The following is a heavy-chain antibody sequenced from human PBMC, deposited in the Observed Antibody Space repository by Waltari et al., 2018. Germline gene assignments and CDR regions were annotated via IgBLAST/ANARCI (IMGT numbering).Heavy chain of an antibody. D-gene: IGHD6-13*01. J-gene: IGHJ3*02. CDR3: VRPQELGPEVGPFDM. V-gene: IGHV1-2*06. CDR1: GFTFIDYF. Sequence: QVQLVQSGAEVKKPGASVKVACQPSGFTFIDYFMHWVRQAPGKGLEWMGRVDPKSGDVHYAQNFQGRVTMTTDSSINTVYMELTRLKSDDTAVYYCVRPQELGPEVGPFDMWGRGTMVIVSS. CDR2: VDPKSGDV.